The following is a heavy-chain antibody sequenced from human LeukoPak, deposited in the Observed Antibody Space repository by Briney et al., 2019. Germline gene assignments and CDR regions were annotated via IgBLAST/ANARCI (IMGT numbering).Heavy chain of an antibody. CDR3: ARAEYYYDSSGYDLDY. J-gene: IGHJ4*02. V-gene: IGHV3-74*01. CDR1: GFTFSSYW. D-gene: IGHD3-22*01. Sequence: GGSLRLSCAASGFTFSSYWMHWVRQAPGKGLVWVSRINTDGSSTSYADPVKGRFTISRDNAKNTLYLQMNSLRAEDTAVYYCARAEYYYDSSGYDLDYWGQGTLVTVSS. CDR2: INTDGSST.